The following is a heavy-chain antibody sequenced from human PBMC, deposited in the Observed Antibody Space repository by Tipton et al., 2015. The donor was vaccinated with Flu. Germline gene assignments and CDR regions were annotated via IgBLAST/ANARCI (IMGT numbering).Heavy chain of an antibody. CDR1: GYTFTSYG. CDR2: ISAYNGNT. V-gene: IGHV1-18*01. Sequence: QLVQSGAEVKKPGASVKVSCKASGYTFTSYGISWVRQAPGQGLEWMGWISAYNGNTNYAQKLQGRVTMTTDTSTSTAYMELRSLRSGGTAVYYCAREYCSGGRCYGMGVWGQGTTVTVS. J-gene: IGHJ6*02. CDR3: AREYCSGGRCYGMGV. D-gene: IGHD2-15*01.